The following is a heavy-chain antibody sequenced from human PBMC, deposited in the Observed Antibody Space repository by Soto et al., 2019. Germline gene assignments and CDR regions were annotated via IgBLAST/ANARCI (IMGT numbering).Heavy chain of an antibody. CDR1: GDSVSSKAAA. Sequence: PSPTLPLTCPISGDSVSSKAAAWNWIRQSPSRGLXWLGXXXYXSXXXTXXXXSVEGRITVKPDTSKNQLSLQLNSVTTEDTAVYYCARALAGSYDYWGQGTLVTVSS. J-gene: IGHJ4*02. CDR3: ARALAGSYDY. D-gene: IGHD1-26*01. CDR2: XXYXSXXXT. V-gene: IGHV6-1*01.